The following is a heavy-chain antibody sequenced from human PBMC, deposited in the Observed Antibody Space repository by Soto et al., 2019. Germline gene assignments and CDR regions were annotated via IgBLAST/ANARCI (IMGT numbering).Heavy chain of an antibody. CDR3: ARDRYPYSSSFFDY. CDR2: IYTSGST. D-gene: IGHD6-6*01. J-gene: IGHJ4*02. V-gene: IGHV4-4*07. CDR1: GGSISSYY. Sequence: ETLSLTCTVSGGSISSYYWSWIRQPAGKGLEWIGRIYTSGSTNYNPSLKSRVTMSVDTSKNQFSLKLSSVTAADTAVYYCARDRYPYSSSFFDYWGQGTLVTVSS.